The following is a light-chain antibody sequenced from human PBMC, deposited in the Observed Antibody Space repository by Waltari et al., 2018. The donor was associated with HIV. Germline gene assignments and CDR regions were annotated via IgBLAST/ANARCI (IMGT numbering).Light chain of an antibody. V-gene: IGLV3-1*01. J-gene: IGLJ2*01. Sequence: SYALTQPPSVSVSPEQTASITCSGDKLGDRYVCWYQQKPGQSPVLVIYQDTKRPSGIPERFSGSNSGNTATLTISGTQAMDEADYYCQTWDTTTVVFGGGTKLTVL. CDR3: QTWDTTTVV. CDR2: QDT. CDR1: KLGDRY.